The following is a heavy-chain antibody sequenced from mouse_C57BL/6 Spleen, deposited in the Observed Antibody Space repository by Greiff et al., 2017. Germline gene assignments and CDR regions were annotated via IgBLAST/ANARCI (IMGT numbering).Heavy chain of an antibody. V-gene: IGHV1-55*01. CDR3: ARRDDYGSSFDY. CDR1: GYTFTSYW. D-gene: IGHD1-1*01. CDR2: IYPGSGST. Sequence: VQLQQPGAELVKPGASVKMSCKASGYTFTSYWITWVKQRPGQGLEWIGDIYPGSGSTNYNEKFKSKATLTVDASSSTAYMQLSSLTSEDSAVYYCARRDDYGSSFDYWGQGTTLTVSS. J-gene: IGHJ2*01.